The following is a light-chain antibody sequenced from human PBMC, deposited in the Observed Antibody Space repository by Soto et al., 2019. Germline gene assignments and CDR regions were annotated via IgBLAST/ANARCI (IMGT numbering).Light chain of an antibody. CDR2: RTN. CDR1: TSNIGNNY. Sequence: QSVLTQPPSASGTPGQTVTISCSGSTSNIGNNYVHWYQQLPGTAPKLLIYRTNERPSGVPDRFSGSKSGTTASLAISGLRSEDEADYYCAAWDDSLSGFVLFGGGTKLTGL. V-gene: IGLV1-47*01. CDR3: AAWDDSLSGFVL. J-gene: IGLJ2*01.